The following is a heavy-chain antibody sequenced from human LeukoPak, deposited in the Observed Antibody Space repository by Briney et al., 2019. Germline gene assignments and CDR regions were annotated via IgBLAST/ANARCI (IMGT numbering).Heavy chain of an antibody. CDR1: GGSISSSSYS. J-gene: IGHJ4*02. Sequence: SETLSLTCTVSGGSISSSSYSWGWIRQPPGKGLEWIGSIYYSGSTYYNPSLKSRVTISVDTSKNQFSLKLSSVTAADTAVYYCARGDGYNPFDYWGQGTLVTVSS. D-gene: IGHD6-25*01. CDR3: ARGDGYNPFDY. V-gene: IGHV4-39*01. CDR2: IYYSGST.